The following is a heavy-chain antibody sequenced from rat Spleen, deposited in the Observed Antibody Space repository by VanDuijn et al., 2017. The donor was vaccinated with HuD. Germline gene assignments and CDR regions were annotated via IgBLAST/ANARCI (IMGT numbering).Heavy chain of an antibody. Sequence: EVQLVESGGGLVQPGRSLKFSCAASGFTYSNYVMAWVRQAPTKGLEWVASISTGGAYTYYRDSVKGRFTISRDNAKNILYLQMDSLRSEDTATYYCAKAKVMINYGGYSELGYFAYWGQGTLVTVSS. CDR1: GFTYSNYV. J-gene: IGHJ3*01. V-gene: IGHV5S13*01. CDR2: ISTGGAYT. CDR3: AKAKVMINYGGYSELGYFAY. D-gene: IGHD1-11*01.